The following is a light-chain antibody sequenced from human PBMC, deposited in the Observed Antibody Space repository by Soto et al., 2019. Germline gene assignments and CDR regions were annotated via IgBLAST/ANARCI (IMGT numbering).Light chain of an antibody. Sequence: IVLLLSAATLSLSTGETATLSCRVSQSVRNYLAWYQQKPGQAPRLLIYGASTRATGIPARFSGSGSGTEFTLTISSLQSENFAVYYCQQYNNWPPNTFGQRTRLE. V-gene: IGKV3-15*01. J-gene: IGKJ5*01. CDR2: GAS. CDR3: QQYNNWPPNT. CDR1: QSVRNY.